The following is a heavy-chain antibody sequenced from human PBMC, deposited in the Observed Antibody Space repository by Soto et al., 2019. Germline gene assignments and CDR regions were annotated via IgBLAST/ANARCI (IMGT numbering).Heavy chain of an antibody. CDR1: GGSISSYY. J-gene: IGHJ2*01. CDR3: AREFTVVVAREGWYFDL. V-gene: IGHV4-59*01. D-gene: IGHD2-15*01. Sequence: SETLSLTCTVSGGSISSYYWSWIRQPPGKGLEWIGYIYYSGSTNYNPSLKSRVTISVDTSKNQFSLKLSSVTAADTAVYYCAREFTVVVAREGWYFDLWGRGTLVTVSS. CDR2: IYYSGST.